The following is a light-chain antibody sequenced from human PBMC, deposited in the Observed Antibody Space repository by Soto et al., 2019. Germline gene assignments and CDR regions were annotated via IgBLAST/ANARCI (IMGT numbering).Light chain of an antibody. CDR1: QSVSRY. J-gene: IGKJ5*01. Sequence: EIVLTQSPATLSLSPGERAALSCRASQSVSRYLAWYQQKPGQAPRLLIYDASSRATGIPARFSGSGSGTDFTLTIARLEPEDFAVYYCQEYDGAPITFGLGTRLEI. CDR3: QEYDGAPIT. V-gene: IGKV3-11*01. CDR2: DAS.